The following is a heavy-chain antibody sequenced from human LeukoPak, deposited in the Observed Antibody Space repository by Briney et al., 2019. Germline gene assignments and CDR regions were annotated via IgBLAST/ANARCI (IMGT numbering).Heavy chain of an antibody. J-gene: IGHJ4*02. CDR3: ARAAISRGIVDY. D-gene: IGHD3-10*01. V-gene: IGHV1-2*02. CDR2: INPDSGGT. Sequence: GASVKVSCKASGYIFTDYYVHWVRQAPGQGLEWMGWINPDSGGTNFAQKFQGRVTMTRDTSISTAYMEVSRLKSDDTAVYYCARAAISRGIVDYWGQGTLVTVSS. CDR1: GYIFTDYY.